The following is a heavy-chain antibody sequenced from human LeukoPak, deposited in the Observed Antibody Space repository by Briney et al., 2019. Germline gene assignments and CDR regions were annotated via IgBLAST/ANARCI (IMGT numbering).Heavy chain of an antibody. D-gene: IGHD3-10*01. J-gene: IGHJ6*03. Sequence: ASVKVSCKASGYTFTGYYMHWVRQAPGQGLEWMGWINPNSGGTNYAQKFQGRVTMTRDTSISTAYMELSSLRSEDTAVYYCARKGFGTMVRGWVGYYYYMDVWGKGTTVTISS. V-gene: IGHV1-2*02. CDR1: GYTFTGYY. CDR3: ARKGFGTMVRGWVGYYYYMDV. CDR2: INPNSGGT.